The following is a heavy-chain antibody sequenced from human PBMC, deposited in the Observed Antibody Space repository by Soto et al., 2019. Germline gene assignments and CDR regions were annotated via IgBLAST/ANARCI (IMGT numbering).Heavy chain of an antibody. J-gene: IGHJ6*02. Sequence: SETLSLTCTVSGCSISSSSYYWGWIRQPPGKGLEWIGSIYYSGSTYYNPSLKSRVTISVDTSKNQFSLKLSSVTAADTAVYYCARQGGEADYYYYYGMDVWGQGTTVT. CDR3: ARQGGEADYYYYYGMDV. V-gene: IGHV4-39*01. D-gene: IGHD1-26*01. CDR2: IYYSGST. CDR1: GCSISSSSYY.